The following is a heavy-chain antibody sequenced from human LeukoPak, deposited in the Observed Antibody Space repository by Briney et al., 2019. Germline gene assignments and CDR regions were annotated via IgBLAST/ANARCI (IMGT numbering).Heavy chain of an antibody. CDR3: ARGLGYSSSWRTDY. CDR1: GGSFSGYY. J-gene: IGHJ4*02. D-gene: IGHD6-13*01. Sequence: SETLSLTCAVYGGSFSGYYWSWLRQPPGKGLEWIGEINHSGSTNYNPSLKSRVTISVDTSKNQFSLKLSSVTAADTAVYYCARGLGYSSSWRTDYWGQGTLVTVSS. CDR2: INHSGST. V-gene: IGHV4-34*01.